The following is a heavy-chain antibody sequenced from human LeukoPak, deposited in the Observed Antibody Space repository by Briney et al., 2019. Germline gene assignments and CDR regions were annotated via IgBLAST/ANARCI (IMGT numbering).Heavy chain of an antibody. CDR1: GGSLSGYY. J-gene: IGHJ5*02. CDR2: INHSGST. CDR3: ARGWDYGDYDAGTSDWFDP. V-gene: IGHV4-34*01. Sequence: SETLSLTCAVYGGSLSGYYWSWIRQPPGKGLEWIGEINHSGSTNYNPSLKRRVTISVDTSKNQFSLKLSSVTAADTAVYYCARGWDYGDYDAGTSDWFDPWGQGTLVTVSS. D-gene: IGHD4-17*01.